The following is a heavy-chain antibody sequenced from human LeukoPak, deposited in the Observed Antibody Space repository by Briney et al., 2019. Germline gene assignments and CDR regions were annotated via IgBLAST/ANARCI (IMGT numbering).Heavy chain of an antibody. Sequence: GGSLRLSCAASGFTFTAYSMNWVRQAPGQGMEWISYISTSSTTIYYRDSVKGRFAISRDNDKNSLYLQMSNLRVEDTAVYYCAINDWAIDYWGQGTLVTVAS. CDR3: AINDWAIDY. CDR1: GFTFTAYS. J-gene: IGHJ4*02. V-gene: IGHV3-48*01. D-gene: IGHD1-1*01. CDR2: ISTSSTTI.